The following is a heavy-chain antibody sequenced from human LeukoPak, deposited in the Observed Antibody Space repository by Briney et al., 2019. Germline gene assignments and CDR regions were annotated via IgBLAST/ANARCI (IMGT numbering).Heavy chain of an antibody. Sequence: SETLSLTCTVSGGSISTYYWSWIRQPPGKGLEYIGYIYYSGSTNYNPSLKSRVTISIDTSTNQFSLNLTSVTAADTAVYYCASQTIFGVAHPDYWGQGTLVTVSS. J-gene: IGHJ4*02. CDR3: ASQTIFGVAHPDY. D-gene: IGHD3-3*01. V-gene: IGHV4-59*01. CDR2: IYYSGST. CDR1: GGSISTYY.